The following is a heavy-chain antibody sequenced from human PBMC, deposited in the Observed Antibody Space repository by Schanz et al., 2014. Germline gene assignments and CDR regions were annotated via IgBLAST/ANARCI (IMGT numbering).Heavy chain of an antibody. D-gene: IGHD3-22*01. V-gene: IGHV1-2*04. CDR3: ARDDRAYYYGMDV. CDR2: INPNTGGT. Sequence: QVHLVQSGAEVKKPGSSVKVSCKASGGTFSSFGINWVRQAPGQGLEWMGWINPNTGGTNFAQKFQGWVTVTRDTSISTVYMELSRVTYEDTAVYYCARDDRAYYYGMDVWGQGTTVTVSS. J-gene: IGHJ6*02. CDR1: GGTFSSFG.